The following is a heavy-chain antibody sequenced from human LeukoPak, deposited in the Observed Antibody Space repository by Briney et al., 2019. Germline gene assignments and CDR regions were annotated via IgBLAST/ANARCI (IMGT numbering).Heavy chain of an antibody. CDR1: GFTFSSYG. CDR3: AKADREYYYDSSGYPWFDP. Sequence: PGGSLRLSCAASGFTFSSYGMHWVRQAPGKGLEWVAFIRYDGSNKYYADSVKGRFTISRDNSKNTLYLQMNSLRAEDTAVYYCAKADREYYYDSSGYPWFDPWGQGTLVTVSS. V-gene: IGHV3-30*02. CDR2: IRYDGSNK. D-gene: IGHD3-22*01. J-gene: IGHJ5*02.